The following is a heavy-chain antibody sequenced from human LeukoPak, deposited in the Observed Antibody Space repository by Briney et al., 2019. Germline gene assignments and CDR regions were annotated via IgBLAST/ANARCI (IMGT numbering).Heavy chain of an antibody. CDR2: IYYSGST. CDR1: GGSISSYY. Sequence: SETLSLTCTVSGGSISSYYWSWIRQPPGKGLEWIGYIYYSGSTNYNPSLKSRVTISVDTSKNQFSLKLSSVTAADTAVYYCAREESGYDGSYFDYWGQGTLVTVSS. CDR3: AREESGYDGSYFDY. J-gene: IGHJ4*02. V-gene: IGHV4-59*01. D-gene: IGHD5-12*01.